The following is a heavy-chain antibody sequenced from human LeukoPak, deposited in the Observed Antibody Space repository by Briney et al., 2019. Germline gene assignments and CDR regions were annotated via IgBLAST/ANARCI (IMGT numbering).Heavy chain of an antibody. CDR2: INPNSGGT. D-gene: IGHD2-2*02. J-gene: IGHJ4*02. Sequence: ASVKVSCKASGYTFTGYYMHWVRQAPGQGLEWMGWINPNSGGTNYAQKFQGRVTMTRDTSISTAYMELSRLRSDDTAVYYCARIPIVVVPAAIQNFDYWAREPWSPSPQ. CDR3: ARIPIVVVPAAIQNFDY. CDR1: GYTFTGYY. V-gene: IGHV1-2*02.